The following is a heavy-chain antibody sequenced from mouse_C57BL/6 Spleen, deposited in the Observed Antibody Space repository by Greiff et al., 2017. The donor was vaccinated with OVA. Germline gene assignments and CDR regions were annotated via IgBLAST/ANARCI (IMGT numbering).Heavy chain of an antibody. CDR1: GYSITSGYY. J-gene: IGHJ4*01. Sequence: EVQLVESGPGLVKPSQSLSLTCSVTGYSITSGYYWNWIRQFPGNKLEWMGYISYDGSNNYNPSLKNRISITRDTSKNQFFLKLNSVTTEDTATYYCGRAPRGGNYEMDYWGQGTSVTVSS. CDR2: ISYDGSN. D-gene: IGHD2-1*01. V-gene: IGHV3-6*01. CDR3: GRAPRGGNYEMDY.